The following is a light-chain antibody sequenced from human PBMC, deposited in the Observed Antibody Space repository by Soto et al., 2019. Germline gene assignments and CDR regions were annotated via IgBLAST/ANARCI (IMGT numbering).Light chain of an antibody. CDR1: QTISSW. CDR3: QQYNSYSEA. V-gene: IGKV1-5*03. Sequence: DIQMTQSPSTLSGSVGDRVTITCRASQTISSWLAWYQQKPGKAPKLLIYKASTLKSRVPSRFSGSGSGTEFARTISSLQPDDFAAYYCQQYNSYSEAFGQGTKVELK. CDR2: KAS. J-gene: IGKJ1*01.